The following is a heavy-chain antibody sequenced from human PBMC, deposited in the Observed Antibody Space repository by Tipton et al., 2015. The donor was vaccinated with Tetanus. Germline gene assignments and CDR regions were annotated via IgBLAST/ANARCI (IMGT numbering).Heavy chain of an antibody. D-gene: IGHD1-14*01. CDR2: IIPALSTT. J-gene: IGHJ4*02. CDR3: ARDGTTRAPGLED. V-gene: IGHV1-69*15. Sequence: QSGAEVKKPGSSVKVSCKASGGGFSKFAISWLRQAPGQGVELMGTIIPALSTTTYEQKFRGRITITADGSTSTLYMELTSLTSEDTAIYYCARDGTTRAPGLEDWGQGTRVTVSS. CDR1: GGGFSKFA.